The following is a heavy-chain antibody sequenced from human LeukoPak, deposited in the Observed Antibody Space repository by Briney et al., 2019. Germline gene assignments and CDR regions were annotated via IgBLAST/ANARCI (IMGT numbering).Heavy chain of an antibody. Sequence: GASVKVSCKASGYTFTSYDINWVRQATGQGLEWMGWMNPNSGNTGYAQKFQGRVTITRNTSISTAYMELSSLRSEDTAVYYCARGIRFDFWSGYSSYYYYMGVWGKGTTVTVSS. J-gene: IGHJ6*03. V-gene: IGHV1-8*03. CDR2: MNPNSGNT. CDR3: ARGIRFDFWSGYSSYYYYMGV. CDR1: GYTFTSYD. D-gene: IGHD3-3*01.